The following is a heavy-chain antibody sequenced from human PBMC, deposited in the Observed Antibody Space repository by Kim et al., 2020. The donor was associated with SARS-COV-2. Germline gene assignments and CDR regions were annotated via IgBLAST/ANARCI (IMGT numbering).Heavy chain of an antibody. D-gene: IGHD3-16*01. Sequence: VKGRFTISRDNSKNTLYLQMNSLRAEDTAVYYCAKLSHDYVWGSYATEDYWGQGTLVTVSS. V-gene: IGHV3-23*01. CDR3: AKLSHDYVWGSYATEDY. J-gene: IGHJ4*02.